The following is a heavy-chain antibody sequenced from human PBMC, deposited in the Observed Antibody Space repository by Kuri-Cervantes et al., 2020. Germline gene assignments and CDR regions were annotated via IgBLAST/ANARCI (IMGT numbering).Heavy chain of an antibody. CDR3: ARGDSSSWSSLYYFDY. J-gene: IGHJ4*02. CDR2: ISYDGSNK. V-gene: IGHV3-30-3*01. D-gene: IGHD6-13*01. Sequence: LSLTCAASGFTFSSYAMHWVRQAPGKGLEWVAVISYDGSNKYYADSVKGRFTISRDNSKNTLYLQMNSLRAEDTAVYYCARGDSSSWSSLYYFDYWGQGTLVTVSS. CDR1: GFTFSSYA.